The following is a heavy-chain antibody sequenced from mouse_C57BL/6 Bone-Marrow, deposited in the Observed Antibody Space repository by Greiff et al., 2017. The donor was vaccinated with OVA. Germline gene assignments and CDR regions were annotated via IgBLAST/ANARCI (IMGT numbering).Heavy chain of an antibody. D-gene: IGHD4-1*01. CDR3: ARELGPHYFDY. Sequence: EVQRVESGPGLVKPSQSLSLTCSVTGYSITSGYYWNWIRQFPGNKLEWMGYISYDGSNNYNPSLKNRISITRDTSKNQFFLKLNSVTTEDTATYYCARELGPHYFDYWGQGTTLTVSS. CDR2: ISYDGSN. V-gene: IGHV3-6*01. J-gene: IGHJ2*01. CDR1: GYSITSGYY.